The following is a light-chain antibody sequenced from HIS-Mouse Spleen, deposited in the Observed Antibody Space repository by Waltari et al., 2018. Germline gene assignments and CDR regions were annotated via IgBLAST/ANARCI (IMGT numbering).Light chain of an antibody. J-gene: IGLJ3*02. CDR2: EGI. V-gene: IGLV2-23*01. CDR3: CSYAGSSTWV. Sequence: QSALTQPASVSGSPGQSITISCTGTSSEVGSYTLVPWYQRHPAKAPKLMIYEGIKRPSGVSNRFSGSKSGNTASLTISGLQAEDEADYYCCSYAGSSTWVFGGGTKLTVL. CDR1: SSEVGSYTL.